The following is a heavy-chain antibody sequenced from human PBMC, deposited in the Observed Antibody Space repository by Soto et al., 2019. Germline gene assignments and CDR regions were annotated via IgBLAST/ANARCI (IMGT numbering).Heavy chain of an antibody. J-gene: IGHJ4*02. CDR3: AKGGQFWSFDY. Sequence: GGSLRLSCEASEFTFRNYAMSWVRQAPGKGLEWVSSISGSGDSTYYADSVKGRFTISRDNSKNTLYLQMNSLRAEDTAVYYCAKGGQFWSFDYWGQGTLVTVSS. CDR1: EFTFRNYA. V-gene: IGHV3-23*01. CDR2: ISGSGDST. D-gene: IGHD2-8*02.